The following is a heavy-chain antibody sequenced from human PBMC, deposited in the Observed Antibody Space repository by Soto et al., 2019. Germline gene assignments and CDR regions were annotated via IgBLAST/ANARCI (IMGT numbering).Heavy chain of an antibody. V-gene: IGHV1-8*01. D-gene: IGHD6-19*01. Sequence: ASVKVSCKASGYTFTSYDINWVRQATGQGLEWMGWMKPNSGNTGYAQKFQGRLTMTRNTSISTAYLELSSLRSEDTAVYYCARAAVAAPNPGYFLHWGQGTPVTVYS. J-gene: IGHJ1*01. CDR1: GYTFTSYD. CDR3: ARAAVAAPNPGYFLH. CDR2: MKPNSGNT.